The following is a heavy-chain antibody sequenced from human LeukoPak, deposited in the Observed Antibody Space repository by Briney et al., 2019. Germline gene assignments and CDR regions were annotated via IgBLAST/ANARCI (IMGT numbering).Heavy chain of an antibody. J-gene: IGHJ4*02. D-gene: IGHD3-10*01. CDR2: ISSSSSYI. CDR3: ARDVLLWFGGDY. CDR1: GFTFSSYV. Sequence: GGSLRLSCAASGFTFSSYVMHWVRQAPGKGLEWVSSISSSSSYIYYADSMKGRFTISRDNAKNSLYLQMNSLRAEDTAVYYCARDVLLWFGGDYWGQGTLVTVSS. V-gene: IGHV3-21*01.